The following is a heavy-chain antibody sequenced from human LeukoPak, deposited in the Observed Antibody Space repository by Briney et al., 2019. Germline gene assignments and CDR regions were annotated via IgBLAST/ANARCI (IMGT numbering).Heavy chain of an antibody. CDR2: INPSGGST. Sequence: ASVKVSCKASGYTLTSYYMHWVRQAPGQGLEWMGIINPSGGSTSYAQKFQGRVTMTRDTSTSTVYMELSSLRSEDTAVYYCARDIDIVGATTFFDYWGQGTLVTVSS. CDR1: GYTLTSYY. J-gene: IGHJ4*02. CDR3: ARDIDIVGATTFFDY. D-gene: IGHD1-26*01. V-gene: IGHV1-46*01.